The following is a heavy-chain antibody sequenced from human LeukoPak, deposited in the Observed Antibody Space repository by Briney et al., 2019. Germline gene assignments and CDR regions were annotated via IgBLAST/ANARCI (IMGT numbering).Heavy chain of an antibody. CDR1: DYTFTSYG. CDR3: ARFRQIGGVNWFDP. V-gene: IGHV1-18*01. Sequence: GASVKVSCRASDYTFTSYGISWVRQAPGQGLEWMGWICAYNGNTNYARKLQGRVTITTDTSTSTAYVELRSVRSDDTAAYYCARFRQIGGVNWFDPWGQGTLVTVSS. CDR2: ICAYNGNT. J-gene: IGHJ5*02. D-gene: IGHD2-8*01.